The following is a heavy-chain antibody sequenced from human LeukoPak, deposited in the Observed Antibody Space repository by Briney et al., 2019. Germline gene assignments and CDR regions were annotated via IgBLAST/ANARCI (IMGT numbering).Heavy chain of an antibody. J-gene: IGHJ4*02. Sequence: SETLSLTCTVSGGSISSGGYYWSWIRQHPGKGLEWIGYIYYSGSTYYNPSLKSRVTISVDTSKNQFSLKLSSVTAANTAVYYCARGYEWPFDYWGQGTLVTVSS. CDR2: IYYSGST. CDR1: GGSISSGGYY. V-gene: IGHV4-31*03. D-gene: IGHD3-3*01. CDR3: ARGYEWPFDY.